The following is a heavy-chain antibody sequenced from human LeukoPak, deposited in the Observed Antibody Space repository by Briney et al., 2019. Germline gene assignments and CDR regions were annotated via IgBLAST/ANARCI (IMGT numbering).Heavy chain of an antibody. Sequence: SETLSLTCAVYGGSFSGYYWSWIRQPPGKGLEWIGYIYYSGSTYYNPSLKSRVTISVDTSKNQFSLKLSSVTAADTAVYYCARPTNLTGDAFDIWGQGTMVTVSS. CDR1: GGSFSGYY. V-gene: IGHV4-34*01. J-gene: IGHJ3*02. CDR3: ARPTNLTGDAFDI. D-gene: IGHD7-27*01. CDR2: IYYSGST.